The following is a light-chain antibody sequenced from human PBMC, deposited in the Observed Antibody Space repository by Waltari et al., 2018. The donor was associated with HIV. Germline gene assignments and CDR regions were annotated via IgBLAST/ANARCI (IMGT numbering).Light chain of an antibody. CDR2: HVS. V-gene: IGLV2-14*03. CDR1: SSDVGGYNY. CDR3: TSYTSSNTLVI. J-gene: IGLJ2*01. Sequence: QSALTQPASVSGSPGQSITISCTGNSSDVGGYNYVSWYQPPPGKAPKLMIYHVSNRPSGVSNRFSGSKSGNTASLTISGLQAEDEADYYCTSYTSSNTLVIFGGGTRLTVL.